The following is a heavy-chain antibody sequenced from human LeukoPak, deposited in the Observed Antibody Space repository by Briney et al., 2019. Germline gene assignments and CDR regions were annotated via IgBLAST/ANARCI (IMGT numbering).Heavy chain of an antibody. CDR1: RYTLTELS. CDR2: FDPEDGET. Sequence: ASVKVSCKVSRYTLTELSMHWVRQAPGKGLEWMGGFDPEDGETIYAQKFQGRVTMTEDTSTDTAYMELSSLRSEDTAVYYCATEASPYYDFWSGYYMDVWGKGTTVTVSS. J-gene: IGHJ6*03. V-gene: IGHV1-24*01. CDR3: ATEASPYYDFWSGYYMDV. D-gene: IGHD3-3*01.